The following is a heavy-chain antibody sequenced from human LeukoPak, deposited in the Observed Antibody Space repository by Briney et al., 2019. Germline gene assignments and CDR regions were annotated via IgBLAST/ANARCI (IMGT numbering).Heavy chain of an antibody. D-gene: IGHD5-12*01. V-gene: IGHV3-23*01. CDR1: GFTFSSYD. CDR3: AKDTGLRYFDL. J-gene: IGHJ4*02. Sequence: GGSLRLSCAASGFTFSSYDMSWVRQVPGKGLERVSAITSSGGSTYCADSVKGRFTISRDNSKKTMYLQMNSLRAEDTAVYYCAKDTGLRYFDLWGQGTLVTVSS. CDR2: ITSSGGST.